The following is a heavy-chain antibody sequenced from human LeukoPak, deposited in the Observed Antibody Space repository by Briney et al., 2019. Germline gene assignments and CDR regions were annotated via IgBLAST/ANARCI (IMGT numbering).Heavy chain of an antibody. CDR3: AIGIPAAGTFDC. Sequence: AXXKVSCKASGYTFTDYYMQWVRQAPGQGLEWMGRINPNSGGTNYAQKFKGRVTMTRDTSISTAYMDLSSLRSDDTAVYYCAIGIPAAGTFDCWGQGTLVTVSS. CDR1: GYTFTDYY. CDR2: INPNSGGT. D-gene: IGHD6-13*01. V-gene: IGHV1-2*06. J-gene: IGHJ4*02.